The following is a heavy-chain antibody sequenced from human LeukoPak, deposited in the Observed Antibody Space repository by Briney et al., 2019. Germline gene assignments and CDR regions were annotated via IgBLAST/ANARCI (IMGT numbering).Heavy chain of an antibody. V-gene: IGHV4-59*12. D-gene: IGHD3-22*01. J-gene: IGHJ5*02. CDR3: ARASPHYYDSSGYHNWFDP. CDR2: VYYTGGT. Sequence: SETLSHTCTVSGGSISTYYWTWIRQPPGEGLEWIGYVYYTGGTNYNPSLKSRVTISLDTSKNQFSLKLSSVTAADTAVYYCARASPHYYDSSGYHNWFDPWGQGTLVTVSS. CDR1: GGSISTYY.